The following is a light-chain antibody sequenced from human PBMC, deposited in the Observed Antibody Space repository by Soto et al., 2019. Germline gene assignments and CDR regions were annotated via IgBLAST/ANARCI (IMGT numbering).Light chain of an antibody. Sequence: DIQMTQSPSTLSASVGARDTITCRASQAISNWLAWYQQKPGKAPKLLIYDASSLESVIPSRFSGSGSGTKFTLTINSPQPDDSATYYCQHYNSYQATVGQGTKAEIK. J-gene: IGKJ1*01. CDR3: QHYNSYQAT. CDR1: QAISNW. V-gene: IGKV1-5*01. CDR2: DAS.